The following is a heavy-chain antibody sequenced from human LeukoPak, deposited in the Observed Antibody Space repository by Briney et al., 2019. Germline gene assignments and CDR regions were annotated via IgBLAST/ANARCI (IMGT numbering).Heavy chain of an antibody. CDR2: ISGSGGST. D-gene: IGHD3-22*01. CDR3: AKYYDSSGYYGPIDY. J-gene: IGHJ4*02. CDR1: GVSINGHY. V-gene: IGHV3-23*01. Sequence: ETLSLTCTVSGVSINGHYWSWIRQPPGKGLEWVSAISGSGGSTYYADSVKGRFTISRDNSKNTLYLQMNSLRAEDTAVYYCAKYYDSSGYYGPIDYWGQGTLVTVSS.